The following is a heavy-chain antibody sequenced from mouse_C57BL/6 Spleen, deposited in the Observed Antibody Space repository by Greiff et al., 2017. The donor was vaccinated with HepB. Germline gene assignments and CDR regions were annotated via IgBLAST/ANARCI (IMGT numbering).Heavy chain of an antibody. CDR2: ISSGGSHT. V-gene: IGHV5-6*01. CDR3: ARRWLTTDGRYFDV. J-gene: IGHJ1*03. CDR1: GFTFSSYG. D-gene: IGHD2-12*01. Sequence: EVQVVESGGDLVKPGGSLKLSCAASGFTFSSYGMSWVRQTPDKRLEWVATISSGGSHTYYPDSVKGRFTISRDNAKNTLYLKMSSLKSEDTAMYYCARRWLTTDGRYFDVSGTGTTVTVSS.